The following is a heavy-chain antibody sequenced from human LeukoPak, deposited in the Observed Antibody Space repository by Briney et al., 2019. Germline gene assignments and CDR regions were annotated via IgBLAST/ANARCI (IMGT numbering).Heavy chain of an antibody. CDR1: GFTFSSYA. J-gene: IGHJ4*02. Sequence: RPGGSLRLSCAASGFTFSSYAMSWVRQAPGKGPEWVSAISGSGGSTYYADSVKGRFTISRDNSKNTLYLQMNSLRAEDTAVYYCAKDAYYYGSGIHDYWGQGTLVTVSS. D-gene: IGHD3-10*01. CDR3: AKDAYYYGSGIHDY. CDR2: ISGSGGST. V-gene: IGHV3-23*01.